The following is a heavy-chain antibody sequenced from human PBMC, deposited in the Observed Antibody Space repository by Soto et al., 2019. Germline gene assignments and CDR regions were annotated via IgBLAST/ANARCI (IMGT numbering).Heavy chain of an antibody. CDR1: GITFTNYG. D-gene: IGHD3-10*01. J-gene: IGHJ4*02. V-gene: IGHV3-33*01. CDR2: IWYDGTTK. CDR3: ATVDNYYGSAF. Sequence: QEQLVESGGGVVQPGTSLRLSCAASGITFTNYGFHWVRQAPGKGLEWVAVIWYDGTTKFYSDSVKGRFTISRDNSKSTRYLQMNSLRVEDTALYYCATVDNYYGSAFWGQGTLVTVSS.